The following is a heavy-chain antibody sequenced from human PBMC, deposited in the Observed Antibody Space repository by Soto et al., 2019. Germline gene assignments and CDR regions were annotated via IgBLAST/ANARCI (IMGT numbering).Heavy chain of an antibody. CDR2: IYYRGNA. D-gene: IGHD3-9*01. J-gene: IGHJ4*02. CDR3: ARLEGLATISYYFDF. V-gene: IGHV4-39*01. CDR1: DDSINSDKYY. Sequence: QLQLQESGPGLVKPSETLSLTCSVSDDSINSDKYYWGWIRQPPGNGLEWIGSIYYRGNAYYNPSPQTRFPLSLHKYKIQFSLKVNSVNAADSAVYFCARLEGLATISYYFDFWGPGALVTVSS.